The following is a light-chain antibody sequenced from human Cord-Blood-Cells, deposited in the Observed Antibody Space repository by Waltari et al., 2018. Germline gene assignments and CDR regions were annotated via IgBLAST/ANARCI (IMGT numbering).Light chain of an antibody. Sequence: QSALTQPASVSGSPGQSITISCPGTSSDVGGYNYVSWYQQHPGKAPKLMIYEVSNRPSWVSNRFSGSKSGNTASLTISGLQAEDEADYYCSSYPSSSTYVFGTGTKVTVL. CDR1: SSDVGGYNY. V-gene: IGLV2-14*01. J-gene: IGLJ1*01. CDR3: SSYPSSSTYV. CDR2: EVS.